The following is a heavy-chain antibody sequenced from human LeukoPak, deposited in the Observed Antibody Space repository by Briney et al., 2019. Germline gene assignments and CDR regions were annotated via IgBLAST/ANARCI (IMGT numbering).Heavy chain of an antibody. V-gene: IGHV4-39*01. CDR3: ARLRDDAFDI. CDR2: IYYSGST. J-gene: IGHJ3*02. CDR1: GGSISSSSYY. Sequence: SETLSLTCTVSGGSISSSSYYWGWIRQPPGKGLEWIGSIYYSGSTYYNPSLKSRVTISVDTSKNQFSLKLSSVTAADTAVYYCARLRDDAFDIWGQGTMVTVSS.